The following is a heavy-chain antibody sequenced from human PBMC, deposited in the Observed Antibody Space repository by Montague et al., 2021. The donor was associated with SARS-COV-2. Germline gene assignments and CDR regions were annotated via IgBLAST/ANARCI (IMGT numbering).Heavy chain of an antibody. J-gene: IGHJ4*01. D-gene: IGHD1-1*01. CDR2: IHDTGRT. Sequence: TLSLTCTVSGGSISRGGYYYTWIRQYPGKGLEWIGNIHDTGRTNYKSSLRSRITMSVDTSKNQFSLKLTSVTAADTAVYYCARALEYGNASGYFDYWGHGTLVTVSS. CDR1: GGSISRGGYY. V-gene: IGHV4-31*03. CDR3: ARALEYGNASGYFDY.